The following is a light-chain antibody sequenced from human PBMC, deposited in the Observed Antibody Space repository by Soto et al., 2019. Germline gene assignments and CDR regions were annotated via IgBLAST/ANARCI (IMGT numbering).Light chain of an antibody. CDR2: RNN. CDR1: SSNIGNNY. J-gene: IGLJ2*01. CDR3: AAWDVSLSGVV. Sequence: QSVLTQPPSASGTPGQRVTISFSGNSSNIGNNYVYWHQQRPGAAPKLLIHRNNERPSGVPDRFSGSKSGTSASLAISGLRSEDEADYYCAAWDVSLSGVVFGGGTKHTVL. V-gene: IGLV1-47*01.